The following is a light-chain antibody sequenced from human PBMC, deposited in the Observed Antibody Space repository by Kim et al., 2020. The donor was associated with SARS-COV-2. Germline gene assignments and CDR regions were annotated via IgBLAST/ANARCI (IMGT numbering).Light chain of an antibody. V-gene: IGKV1-39*01. J-gene: IGKJ1*01. CDR2: STS. CDR3: QQCYSTPRT. Sequence: ASVGDRVTVACQASQTICSYLKWYQQYPVRAPKLLVYSTSLLLNGVPSQFSGSGSGTDFTLTINSLQPEDFATYYCQQCYSTPRTFGQGTKVEIK. CDR1: QTICSY.